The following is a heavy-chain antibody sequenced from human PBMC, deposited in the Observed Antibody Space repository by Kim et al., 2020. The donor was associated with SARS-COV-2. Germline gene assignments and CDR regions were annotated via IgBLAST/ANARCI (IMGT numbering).Heavy chain of an antibody. J-gene: IGHJ6*02. Sequence: GGSLRLSCAASGFTFSNAWMSWVRQAPGKGLEWVGRIKSKTDGGTTDYAAPVKGRFTISRDDSKNTLYLQMNSLKTEDTAVYYCTTDTESNEYSSSWDDYYYGMDVWGQGTTVTVSS. CDR2: IKSKTDGGTT. V-gene: IGHV3-15*01. D-gene: IGHD6-13*01. CDR3: TTDTESNEYSSSWDDYYYGMDV. CDR1: GFTFSNAW.